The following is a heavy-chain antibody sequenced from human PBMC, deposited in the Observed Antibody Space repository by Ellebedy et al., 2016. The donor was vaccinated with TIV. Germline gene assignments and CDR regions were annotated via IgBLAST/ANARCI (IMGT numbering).Heavy chain of an antibody. J-gene: IGHJ5*02. D-gene: IGHD6-13*01. CDR2: IKQDGSEK. CDR3: ARRSTSGIAAPFDP. V-gene: IGHV3-7*03. Sequence: GGSLRLSXAASGFTFSSYAMHWVRQAPGKGLEWVANIKQDGSEKYYVDSVKGRFTISRDNAKNSLYLQMNSLRAEDTAMYYCARRSTSGIAAPFDPWGQGTLVTVSS. CDR1: GFTFSSYA.